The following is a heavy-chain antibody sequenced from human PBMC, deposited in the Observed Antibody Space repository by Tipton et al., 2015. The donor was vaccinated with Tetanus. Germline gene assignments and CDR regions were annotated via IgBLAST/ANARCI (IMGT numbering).Heavy chain of an antibody. D-gene: IGHD5-24*01. V-gene: IGHV3-74*01. CDR2: ISPDGRST. J-gene: IGHJ4*02. CDR3: ARGRDGFHGYFDY. CDR1: GYSFTTYW. Sequence: PGASVKVSCKASGYSFTTYWVHWVRQAPGKGLVWVSRISPDGRSTSNADSVKGRFTISRDNAKNTLYVQMNSLRAEDTGVYYCARGRDGFHGYFDYWGQGALVTVSS.